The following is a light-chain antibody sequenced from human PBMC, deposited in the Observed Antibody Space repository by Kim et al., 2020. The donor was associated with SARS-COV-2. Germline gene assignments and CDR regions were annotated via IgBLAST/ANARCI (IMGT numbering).Light chain of an antibody. CDR1: SSDVGNY. CDR2: DVS. CDR3: CSFAGSYTFEV. J-gene: IGLJ2*01. V-gene: IGLV2-11*01. Sequence: QSALTQPRSVSGSPGQSVTISCTGTSSDVGNYVSWYLQHPGKAPKLLIYDVSERPSGVPDRFSGSKSDNTASLTISGLQAEDEADYYCCSFAGSYTFEVFGGGTKVTVL.